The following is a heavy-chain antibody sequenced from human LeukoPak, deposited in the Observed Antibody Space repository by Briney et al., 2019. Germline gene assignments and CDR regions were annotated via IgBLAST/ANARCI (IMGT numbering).Heavy chain of an antibody. Sequence: PGGSLRLSCAASGFTFSSYAMSWVRQAPGKGLEWVSAISGSGGSTYYADSVKGRFTISRDNSKNMLYLQMNSLRAEDTAVYYCAKVPSMVRGVAFDYWGQGTLVTVSS. CDR2: ISGSGGST. CDR1: GFTFSSYA. CDR3: AKVPSMVRGVAFDY. D-gene: IGHD3-10*01. V-gene: IGHV3-23*01. J-gene: IGHJ4*02.